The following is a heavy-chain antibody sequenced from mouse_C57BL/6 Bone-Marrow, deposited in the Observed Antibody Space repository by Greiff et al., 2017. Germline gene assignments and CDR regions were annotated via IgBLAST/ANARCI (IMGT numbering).Heavy chain of an antibody. V-gene: IGHV1-54*01. J-gene: IGHJ3*01. Sequence: QVQLQQSGAELVRPGTSVKVSCKASGYAFTNYLIEWVKQRPGQGLEWIGVINPGSGGTNYNEKFKGKATLTADKASSTAYLQLSSLTSEDSAVYFCARDYEYDGAYWGQGTLVTVSA. CDR3: ARDYEYDGAY. CDR2: INPGSGGT. D-gene: IGHD2-4*01. CDR1: GYAFTNYL.